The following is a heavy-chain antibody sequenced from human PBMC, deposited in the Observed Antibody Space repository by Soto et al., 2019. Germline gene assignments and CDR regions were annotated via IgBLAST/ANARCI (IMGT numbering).Heavy chain of an antibody. Sequence: QLHLVQSGAVVKKPGASVTVSCSASGYPVTAYCMHWVRQAPGRGLEWMGGINPATGAAKYTQTFQGRVNMPRDTSTSTVFMELSGLTSEDTAVFYCARGGGVGVAGSAAFEMWGQGTLVTVSS. CDR3: ARGGGVGVAGSAAFEM. CDR2: INPATGAA. D-gene: IGHD3-3*01. V-gene: IGHV1-2*02. CDR1: GYPVTAYC. J-gene: IGHJ3*02.